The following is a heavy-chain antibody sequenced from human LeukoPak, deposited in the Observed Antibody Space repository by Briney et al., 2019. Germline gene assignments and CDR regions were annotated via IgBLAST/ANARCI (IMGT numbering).Heavy chain of an antibody. CDR1: GYTFTGYY. V-gene: IGHV1-2*02. J-gene: IGHJ4*02. D-gene: IGHD3-9*01. CDR2: INPNSGGT. CDR3: ARGLTPRLRYFDWLLPFDY. Sequence: ASVKVSCKASGYTFTGYYMHWVRQAPGQGLEWMGWINPNSGGTNYAQKFQGRVTMTRNTSISTAYMELSSLRSEDTAVYYCARGLTPRLRYFDWLLPFDYWGQGTLVTVSS.